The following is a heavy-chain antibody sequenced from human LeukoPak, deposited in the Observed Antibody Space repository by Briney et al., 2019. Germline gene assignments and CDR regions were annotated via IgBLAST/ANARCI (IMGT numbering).Heavy chain of an antibody. CDR2: INHSGST. Sequence: SETLSLTCAVYGGSFSGYYWSWIRQPPGKGLEWIGEINHSGSTNYNPSLKSRVTISVDTSKNQFSLKLSSVTAADTAVYYCARRRRGSGNYTDYWGQGTLVTVSS. V-gene: IGHV4-34*01. CDR3: ARRRRGSGNYTDY. J-gene: IGHJ4*02. CDR1: GGSFSGYY. D-gene: IGHD3-10*01.